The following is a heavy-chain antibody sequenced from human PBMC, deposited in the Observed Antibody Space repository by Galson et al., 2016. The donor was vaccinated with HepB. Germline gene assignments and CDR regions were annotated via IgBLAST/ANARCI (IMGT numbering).Heavy chain of an antibody. CDR2: IWFDASNK. D-gene: IGHD1-26*01. Sequence: SLRLSCAASGFTFSNFAMHWVRQAPGKGLEWVAIIWFDASNKYYADSVKGRFTISRDNSKNPLYLQMNSLRVEDTAIYYCVRGGPFDPWGQGTQVTVSS. V-gene: IGHV3-33*01. J-gene: IGHJ5*02. CDR3: VRGGPFDP. CDR1: GFTFSNFA.